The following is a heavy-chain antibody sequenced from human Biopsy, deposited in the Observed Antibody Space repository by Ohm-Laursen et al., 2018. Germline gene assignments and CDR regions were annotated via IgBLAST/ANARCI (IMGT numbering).Heavy chain of an antibody. V-gene: IGHV4-59*02. Sequence: SDTLSLTCAVSGDSVTKYYWSWIRQPPGKGLEWIGHIYYSVMTNYNPSLQSRVSISVDTSRNQVSLILSSVTAADTAVYYCARGSNEYGGLYFPHWGQGTLVTVSS. CDR1: GDSVTKYY. CDR3: ARGSNEYGGLYFPH. D-gene: IGHD4-23*01. J-gene: IGHJ1*01. CDR2: IYYSVMT.